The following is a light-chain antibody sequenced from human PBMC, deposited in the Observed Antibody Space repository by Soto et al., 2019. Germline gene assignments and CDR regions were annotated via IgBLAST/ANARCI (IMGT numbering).Light chain of an antibody. V-gene: IGKV3-20*01. CDR3: QQYAPSPAIT. CDR2: GVS. J-gene: IGKJ5*01. CDR1: QSVSSNY. Sequence: ETVLTQSPGTLSLSPGEKVTLSCRASQSVSSNYLVWYQQKPGQAPRLLISGVSTRATGIPDRFSGSGSGTDFTLTISRLEPEDVAVYYCQQYAPSPAITFGQGTRVEIK.